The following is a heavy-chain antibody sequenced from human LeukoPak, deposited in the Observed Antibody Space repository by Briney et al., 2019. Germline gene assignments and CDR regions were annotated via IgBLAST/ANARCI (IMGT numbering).Heavy chain of an antibody. CDR1: AGSISSYY. CDR2: IFPSGRA. V-gene: IGHV4-4*09. CDR3: ARRHHYSYFMDV. J-gene: IGHJ6*03. Sequence: SETLSLTCTVSAGSISSYYWTWIRQPPGKGLEWIGYIFPSGRAYYNPSLKTRLTISVDTSKNQFSLKLTSVTAADTAVYYCARRHHYSYFMDVWGKGTTVTVSS.